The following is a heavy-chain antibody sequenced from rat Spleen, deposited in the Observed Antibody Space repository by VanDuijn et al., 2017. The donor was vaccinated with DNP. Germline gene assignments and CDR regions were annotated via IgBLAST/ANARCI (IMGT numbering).Heavy chain of an antibody. J-gene: IGHJ4*01. CDR3: TRSTSGYYVMDA. CDR2: ISTGGNT. V-gene: IGHV2S12*01. CDR1: GFSLSTNG. Sequence: QVQLKESGPGLVQPSQALSLTCTVSGFSLSTNGVSWVRQPPGKGLEWIAAISTGGNTYYNSVLKSRLSINRDTSKSQVFLKMNSLQTDDTAIYYCTRSTSGYYVMDAWGQGASVTVSS. D-gene: IGHD4-3*01.